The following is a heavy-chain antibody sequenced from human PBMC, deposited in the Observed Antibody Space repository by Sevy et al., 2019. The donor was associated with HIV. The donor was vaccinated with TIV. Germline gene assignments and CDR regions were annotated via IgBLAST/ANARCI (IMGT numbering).Heavy chain of an antibody. CDR3: ARQGGAKSDYYDSSGYYPN. CDR1: GFTFDDYG. D-gene: IGHD3-22*01. CDR2: INWNGGST. J-gene: IGHJ4*02. V-gene: IGHV3-20*04. Sequence: GGSLRLSCAASGFTFDDYGMSWVRRAPGKGLEWVSGINWNGGSTGYADSVKGRFTISRDNAKNSLYLQMNSLRAEDTALYYCARQGGAKSDYYDSSGYYPNWGQGTLVTVSS.